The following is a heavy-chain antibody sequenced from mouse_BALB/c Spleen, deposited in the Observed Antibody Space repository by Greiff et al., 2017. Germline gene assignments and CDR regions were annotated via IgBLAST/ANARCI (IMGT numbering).Heavy chain of an antibody. Sequence: DVQLQESGPELVKPGASVKISCKASGYTFTDYNMHWVKQSHGKSLEWIGYIYPYNGGTGYNQKFKSKATLTVDNSSSTAYMELRSLTSEDSAVYYCTTHYYGPAWFAYWGQGTLVTVSA. V-gene: IGHV1S29*02. J-gene: IGHJ3*01. D-gene: IGHD1-2*01. CDR2: IYPYNGGT. CDR3: TTHYYGPAWFAY. CDR1: GYTFTDYN.